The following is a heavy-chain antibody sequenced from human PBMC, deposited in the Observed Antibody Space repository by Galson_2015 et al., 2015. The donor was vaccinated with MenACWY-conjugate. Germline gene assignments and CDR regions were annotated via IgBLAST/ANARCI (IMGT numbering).Heavy chain of an antibody. Sequence: SLRLSCAASGFSFRSYAMHWVRQAPGKGLEWVAVISDDGSNKYYADSVKGRFTISRGNSKSTLYLQMSSLTADDTAVYYCARGCSGGDCYSCKDYWGQGTLVTVSS. J-gene: IGHJ4*02. CDR1: GFSFRSYA. CDR3: ARGCSGGDCYSCKDY. D-gene: IGHD2-15*01. V-gene: IGHV3-30*04. CDR2: ISDDGSNK.